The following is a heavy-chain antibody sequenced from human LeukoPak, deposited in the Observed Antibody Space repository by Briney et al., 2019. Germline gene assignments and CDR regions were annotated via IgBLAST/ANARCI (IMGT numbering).Heavy chain of an antibody. Sequence: SETLSLTCTDSGYSISSGYYWGWIRQPPGKGLEWIGSIYHSGSTYYNPSLKSRVTISVDTSKNHFSLKLSSVTAADTAVYYCARDRGPAAAIFDYWGQGTLVTVSS. CDR3: ARDRGPAAAIFDY. V-gene: IGHV4-38-2*02. CDR2: IYHSGST. CDR1: GYSISSGYY. J-gene: IGHJ4*02. D-gene: IGHD2-2*01.